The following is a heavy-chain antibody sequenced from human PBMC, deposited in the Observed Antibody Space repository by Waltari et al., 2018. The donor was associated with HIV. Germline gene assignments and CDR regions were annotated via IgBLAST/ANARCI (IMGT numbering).Heavy chain of an antibody. Sequence: QSQLQESDPGLVKPSETLSLTCTVSGGSISSNYYFWAWVRQPPGKGLEWIGTISHTGVTTYYNPSLKIRVIISVDTSKDQSSLKLSSMTATDTAVYYCARQRGSGLWYFDLWGRGTLVSVSS. J-gene: IGHJ2*01. V-gene: IGHV4-39*01. CDR1: GGSISSNYYF. CDR2: ISHTGVTT. CDR3: ARQRGSGLWYFDL. D-gene: IGHD3-10*01.